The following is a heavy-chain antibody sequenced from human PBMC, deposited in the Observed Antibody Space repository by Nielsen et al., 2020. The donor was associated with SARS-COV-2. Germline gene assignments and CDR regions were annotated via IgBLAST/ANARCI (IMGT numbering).Heavy chain of an antibody. CDR1: GGSISSSSYY. D-gene: IGHD6-19*01. V-gene: IGHV4-39*02. CDR2: IYYSGST. J-gene: IGHJ4*02. CDR3: ATDGWGIAVAY. Sequence: SETLSLTCTVSGGSISSSSYYWGWIRQPPGKGLEWIGSIYYSGSTYYNPSLKSRVTISVDTSKNQFSLKLSSVTAADTAVYYCATDGWGIAVAYWGQGTLVTVSS.